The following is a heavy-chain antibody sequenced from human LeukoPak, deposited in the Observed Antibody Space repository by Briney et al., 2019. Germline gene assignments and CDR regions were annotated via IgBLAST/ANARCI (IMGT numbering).Heavy chain of an antibody. V-gene: IGHV1-69*02. CDR3: ARAVQQPCCWLDP. Sequence: SVKVSCKASGGTFSSYTISWVRQAPGQGLEWMGRIIPILGIANYAQKFQGRVTITADKSTSTAYMELSSLRSEDTAVYYCARAVQQPCCWLDPWGQGTLVTVSS. CDR2: IIPILGIA. D-gene: IGHD6-13*01. J-gene: IGHJ5*02. CDR1: GGTFSSYT.